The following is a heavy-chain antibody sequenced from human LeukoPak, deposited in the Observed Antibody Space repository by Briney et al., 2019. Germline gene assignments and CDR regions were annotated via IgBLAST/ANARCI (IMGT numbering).Heavy chain of an antibody. CDR3: ASARHGDFVWDY. J-gene: IGHJ4*02. CDR2: IYSGDSQT. D-gene: IGHD4-17*01. CDR1: GYGFKYW. V-gene: IGHV5-51*01. Sequence: GESLKISFKGSGYGFKYWIGWVRQMPGKGLEWMGIIYSGDSQTKYSPSFQGRVTISIDNSITTAYLQWSSLEASDTAMYYCASARHGDFVWDYWGQGTLVTVSS.